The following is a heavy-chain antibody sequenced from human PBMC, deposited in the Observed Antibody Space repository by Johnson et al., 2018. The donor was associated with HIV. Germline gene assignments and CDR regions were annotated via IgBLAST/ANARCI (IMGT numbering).Heavy chain of an antibody. CDR1: GFTFSRYA. Sequence: QVHLVESGGGVVQPGRSLRLSCAASGFTFSRYAMHWVRRAPGKGLEWMAIISYDGSNKYYADSVKDRFTISRDNSKNTLYLQMNSLRHDDTAVYYCARGGWLGYCSSTSCAKDAFDIWCQGTMVTVSS. J-gene: IGHJ3*02. CDR2: ISYDGSNK. CDR3: ARGGWLGYCSSTSCAKDAFDI. D-gene: IGHD2-2*01. V-gene: IGHV3-30-3*01.